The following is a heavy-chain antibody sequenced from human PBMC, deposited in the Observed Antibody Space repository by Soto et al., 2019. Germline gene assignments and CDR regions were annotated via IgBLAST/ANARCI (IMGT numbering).Heavy chain of an antibody. Sequence: QVQLVQSGAQVKRPGASVMVSCKVSGSSLIDTPIHWVRQVPGKGLERMGGFDLEERKYIYAQKIQGRVTMTDDSSTVIAFMDLGGLGSEDTAVYYCATQKADYSFDYWGQGTLVTVSS. CDR1: GSSLIDTP. CDR2: FDLEERKY. CDR3: ATQKADYSFDY. J-gene: IGHJ4*02. D-gene: IGHD4-17*01. V-gene: IGHV1-24*01.